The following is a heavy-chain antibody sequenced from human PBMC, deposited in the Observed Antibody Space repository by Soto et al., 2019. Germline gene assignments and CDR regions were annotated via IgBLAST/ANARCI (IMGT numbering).Heavy chain of an antibody. CDR1: GYTFTIYA. J-gene: IGHJ5*02. CDR2: INAGNGNT. CDR3: ARDRQLEGWFDP. D-gene: IGHD6-6*01. Sequence: ALVKVSCKASGYTFTIYAMHCLRKAPGQRLEWMGWINAGNGNTKYSQKFQGRVTITRDTSASTAYMELSSLRSEDTAVYYCARDRQLEGWFDPWGQGTLVTVSS. V-gene: IGHV1-3*01.